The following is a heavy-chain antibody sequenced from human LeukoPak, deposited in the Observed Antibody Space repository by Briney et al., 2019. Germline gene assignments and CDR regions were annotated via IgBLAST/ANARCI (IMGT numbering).Heavy chain of an antibody. CDR2: THSGGNT. CDR3: ARGHDYGGNDAFDI. J-gene: IGHJ3*02. V-gene: IGHV3-53*01. CDR1: GLSVSSSY. D-gene: IGHD4-23*01. Sequence: GGSLRLSCAASGLSVSSSYMSWVRQAPGQGLEWVSVTHSGGNTYYGDSVKGRFFISRDSSENTLYLQMNSLTAEDTAVYYCARGHDYGGNDAFDIWGQGTMVTVSS.